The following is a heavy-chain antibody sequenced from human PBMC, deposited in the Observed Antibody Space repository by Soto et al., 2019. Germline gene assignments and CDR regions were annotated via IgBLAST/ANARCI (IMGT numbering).Heavy chain of an antibody. Sequence: RASVKVSCKASGGTFSSYAISWVRQAPGQGLEWMGGIIPIFGTANYAQKFQGRVTITADKSTSTAYMELSSLRSEDTAVYYCALGTFGSGRGFDHWGQGTLVTVSS. V-gene: IGHV1-69*06. CDR1: GGTFSSYA. D-gene: IGHD3-10*01. CDR3: ALGTFGSGRGFDH. J-gene: IGHJ5*02. CDR2: IIPIFGTA.